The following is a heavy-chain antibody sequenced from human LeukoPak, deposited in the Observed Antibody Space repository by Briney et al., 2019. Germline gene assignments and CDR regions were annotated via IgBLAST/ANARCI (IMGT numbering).Heavy chain of an antibody. CDR3: ARDEGYCSSTSCQNYYYYGMDV. V-gene: IGHV3-53*01. Sequence: GGSLRLSCAASGFTVSSNYMSWVRQAPGKGLEWVSVIYSGGSTYYADSVKGRFTISRDNSKNTLYLQMNSLRAEDTAVYYCARDEGYCSSTSCQNYYYYGMDVWVQGTTVTVSS. CDR2: IYSGGST. CDR1: GFTVSSNY. J-gene: IGHJ6*02. D-gene: IGHD2-2*01.